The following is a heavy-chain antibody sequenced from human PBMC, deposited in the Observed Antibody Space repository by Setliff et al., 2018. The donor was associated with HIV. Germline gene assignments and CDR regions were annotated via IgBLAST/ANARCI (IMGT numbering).Heavy chain of an antibody. J-gene: IGHJ4*02. Sequence: PGESLKISCVASGFTFGSHAMSWVRQSPGKGLEWVSSISGSDNNTYYADSVKGRLAISRDNSRNTLFLHMISLRAEDTAVYYCAKEDSSTTSCPFDYWGQGIQVTVS. CDR3: AKEDSSTTSCPFDY. D-gene: IGHD2-2*01. V-gene: IGHV3-23*01. CDR1: GFTFGSHA. CDR2: ISGSDNNT.